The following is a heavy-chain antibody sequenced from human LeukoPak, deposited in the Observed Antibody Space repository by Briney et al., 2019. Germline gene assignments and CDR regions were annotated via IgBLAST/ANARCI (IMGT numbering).Heavy chain of an antibody. CDR2: ISYDGSNK. CDR3: AKSISSRRWYYYDSSGYTLDY. V-gene: IGHV3-30*18. Sequence: GGSLRLSCAASGFTFSSYGMHWVRQAPGKGPEWVAVISYDGSNKYYADSVKGRFTISRDNSKNTLYLQMNSLRAEDTAVYYCAKSISSRRWYYYDSSGYTLDYWGQGTLVTVSS. D-gene: IGHD3-22*01. J-gene: IGHJ4*02. CDR1: GFTFSSYG.